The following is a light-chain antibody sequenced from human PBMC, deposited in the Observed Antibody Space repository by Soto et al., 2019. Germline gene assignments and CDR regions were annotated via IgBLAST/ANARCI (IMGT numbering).Light chain of an antibody. CDR1: SSDVGAYDF. J-gene: IGLJ1*01. CDR3: SSYTSSSTRV. CDR2: EVS. V-gene: IGLV2-14*03. Sequence: VLTQPASVSGSPGQSITISCTGTSSDVGAYDFVSWYQQHPDKAPKLMIYEVSNRPSGVSNRFSGSKSVNTATLTISGLQAEDEADYYCSSYTSSSTRVFGTGTKVTVL.